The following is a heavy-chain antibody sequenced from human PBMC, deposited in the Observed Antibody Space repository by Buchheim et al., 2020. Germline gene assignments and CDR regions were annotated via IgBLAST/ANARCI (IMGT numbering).Heavy chain of an antibody. Sequence: QVRLVESGGGVVQPGRSLKLSCVASEFSFSTYVMHWVRQAPGKGLEWVALISYDGSNKYYADSVKVRFTISRDNSTDTLYLQMNSLRPEDTAVYYCASAHYYDSSGYYFYFDYWGQGTL. CDR3: ASAHYYDSSGYYFYFDY. D-gene: IGHD3-22*01. CDR1: EFSFSTYV. J-gene: IGHJ4*02. CDR2: ISYDGSNK. V-gene: IGHV3-30-3*01.